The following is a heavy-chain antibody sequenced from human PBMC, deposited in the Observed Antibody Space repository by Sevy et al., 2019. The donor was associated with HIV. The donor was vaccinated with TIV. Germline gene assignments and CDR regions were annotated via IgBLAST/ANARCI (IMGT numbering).Heavy chain of an antibody. V-gene: IGHV1-2*02. CDR3: ARSDSSSGWYGGYFDY. CDR1: GYTFTGYY. J-gene: IGHJ4*02. D-gene: IGHD6-19*01. CDR2: INPNSGGT. Sequence: ASVKVSCKASGYTFTGYYMHWVRQAPGQGLEWMGWINPNSGGTNYEQKFQGRVTMTRDTSISTAYMELSRLRSDDTAVYYCARSDSSSGWYGGYFDYWGQGTLVTVSS.